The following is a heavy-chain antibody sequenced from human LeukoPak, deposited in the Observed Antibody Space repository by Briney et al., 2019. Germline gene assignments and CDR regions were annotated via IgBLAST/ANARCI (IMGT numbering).Heavy chain of an antibody. Sequence: SETLSLTCTVSGGSISSYYWSWIRQPAGKGLEWIGRIYTSGSTNYNPSLKSRVTMSVDTSKNQFSLKLSSVTAADTAVYYCAGIIAVAGTGAFDIWGQGTMVTVSS. V-gene: IGHV4-4*07. J-gene: IGHJ3*02. CDR1: GGSISSYY. CDR2: IYTSGST. D-gene: IGHD6-19*01. CDR3: AGIIAVAGTGAFDI.